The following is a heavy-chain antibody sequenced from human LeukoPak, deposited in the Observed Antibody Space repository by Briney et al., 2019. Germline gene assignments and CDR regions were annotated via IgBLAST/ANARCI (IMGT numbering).Heavy chain of an antibody. CDR3: AKGSEPGHF. CDR2: ISSSSSTI. J-gene: IGHJ4*02. V-gene: IGHV3-48*04. D-gene: IGHD3-3*02. CDR1: GFTFSSYS. Sequence: PGGSLRLSCAASGFTFSSYSMNWVRQAPGKGLEWVSYISSSSSTIYYADSVKGRFTISRDNAKNSLYLQMNSLRAEDTAVYYCAKGSEPGHFGGQGTLVTVSS.